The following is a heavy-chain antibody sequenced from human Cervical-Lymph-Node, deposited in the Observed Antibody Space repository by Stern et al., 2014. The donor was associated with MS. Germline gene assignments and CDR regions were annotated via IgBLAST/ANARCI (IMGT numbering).Heavy chain of an antibody. CDR3: ARHRGRSYYYGLDV. J-gene: IGHJ6*02. D-gene: IGHD3-10*01. CDR2: IYYSARN. V-gene: IGHV4-39*01. CDR1: GGSVSSTDYY. Sequence: QLQLQESGPGLVKPSETLALTCTVSGGSVSSTDYYWGWIRQSPGKGLEWIGTIYYSARNYYNPSLKSRVIISVDTSPNPFSLKIPSGPAADTAVYYCARHRGRSYYYGLDVWGQGTTVTVSS.